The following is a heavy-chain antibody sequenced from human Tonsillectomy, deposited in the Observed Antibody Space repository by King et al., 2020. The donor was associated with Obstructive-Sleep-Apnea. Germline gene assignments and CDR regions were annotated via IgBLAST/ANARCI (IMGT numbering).Heavy chain of an antibody. CDR2: MNPNSGNT. V-gene: IGHV1-8*01. D-gene: IGHD3-10*01. Sequence: QLVQSGAEVKKPGASVKVSCKASGYTFTSYDINWVRQATGQGLEWMGWMNPNSGNTDYAQKFQGRVTMTRNTSISTAYMELNSLRSEDTAVYYCARDAHMIRVVINFDYGMDVWGQGTTVTVSS. J-gene: IGHJ6*02. CDR3: ARDAHMIRVVINFDYGMDV. CDR1: GYTFTSYD.